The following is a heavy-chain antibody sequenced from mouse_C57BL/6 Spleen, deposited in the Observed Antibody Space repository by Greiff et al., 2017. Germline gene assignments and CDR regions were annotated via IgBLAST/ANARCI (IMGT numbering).Heavy chain of an antibody. CDR1: GYSITSGYY. CDR2: ISYDGSN. D-gene: IGHD4-1*01. V-gene: IGHV3-6*01. Sequence: EVQLQESGPGLVKPSQSLSLTCSVTGYSITSGYYWNWIRQFPGNKLEWMGYISYDGSNNYNPSLKNRISITRDTSKNQFFLKLNSVTTEDTATYYCARDWDEYFDYWGQGTTLTVSS. J-gene: IGHJ2*01. CDR3: ARDWDEYFDY.